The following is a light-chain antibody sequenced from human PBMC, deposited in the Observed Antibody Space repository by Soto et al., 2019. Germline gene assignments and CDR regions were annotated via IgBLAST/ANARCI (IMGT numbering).Light chain of an antibody. CDR2: DVS. J-gene: IGLJ1*01. V-gene: IGLV2-14*01. CDR3: SSYTSATTYV. Sequence: QSVLTQPAPVSGSPGQSITISCTGTSSDVGAYNYDSWYQQYPGEAPKVIIYDVSHRPAGVSNRFSGSKSGNTASLTISGLQTQDEADYYSSSYTSATTYVFGTGTRSPS. CDR1: SSDVGAYNY.